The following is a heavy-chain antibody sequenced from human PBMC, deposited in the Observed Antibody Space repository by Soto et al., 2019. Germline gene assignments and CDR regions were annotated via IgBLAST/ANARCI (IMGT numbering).Heavy chain of an antibody. Sequence: QVQLQESGPGLVKPSETLSLTCTVSGDSVSSGNYYWSWIRQPPGKGLEWIGYMFDSGSTTYNPSPNTRGTISADTSKNQVFLKLKSVTAADSAVYYCARDYGPSYGAYSNNGWGMDVWGPGTTVTITS. CDR1: GDSVSSGNYY. V-gene: IGHV4-61*01. CDR3: ARDYGPSYGAYSNNGWGMDV. D-gene: IGHD4-17*01. CDR2: MFDSGST. J-gene: IGHJ6*02.